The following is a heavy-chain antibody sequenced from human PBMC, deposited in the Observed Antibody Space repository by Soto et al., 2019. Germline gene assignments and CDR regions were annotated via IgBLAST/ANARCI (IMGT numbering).Heavy chain of an antibody. Sequence: ASVKVSCKASGYTFTGYYMHWVRQAPGQGLEWMGWINPNSGGTNYAQKFQGWVTMTRDTSISTAYMELSRLRSDDTAVYYCARALRGSSGWYFDYWGQGTLVTVSS. CDR1: GYTFTGYY. CDR2: INPNSGGT. CDR3: ARALRGSSGWYFDY. V-gene: IGHV1-2*04. J-gene: IGHJ4*02. D-gene: IGHD6-19*01.